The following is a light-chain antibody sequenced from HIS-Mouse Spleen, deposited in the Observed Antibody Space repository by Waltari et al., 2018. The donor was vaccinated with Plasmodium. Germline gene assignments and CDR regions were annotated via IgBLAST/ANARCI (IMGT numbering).Light chain of an antibody. V-gene: IGLV3-27*01. CDR1: VLAKKY. CDR2: KDS. Sequence: SYELTQPSSVSVSPGQTARLNCPGAVLAKKYARGFQQKPGQAPVLVIYKDSERPSGIPERFSGSSLGTTVTLTISGAQVEDEADYYCYSAADNNLVFGGGTKLTVL. J-gene: IGLJ3*02. CDR3: YSAADNNLV.